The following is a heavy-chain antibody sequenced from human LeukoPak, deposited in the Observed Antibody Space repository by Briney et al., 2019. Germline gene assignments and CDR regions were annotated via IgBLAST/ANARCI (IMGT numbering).Heavy chain of an antibody. CDR2: IKQDGSEK. V-gene: IGHV3-7*03. CDR1: GFTFSSYW. Sequence: GGSLRLSCAASGFTFSSYWMSWVRQAPGKGLEWVANIKQDGSEKNYVGFVKGRFTISRDNAKNSLFLQMSSLRAEDTAVYHCATGLWTFGSWGQGTLVTVSS. D-gene: IGHD2-21*01. J-gene: IGHJ4*02. CDR3: ATGLWTFGS.